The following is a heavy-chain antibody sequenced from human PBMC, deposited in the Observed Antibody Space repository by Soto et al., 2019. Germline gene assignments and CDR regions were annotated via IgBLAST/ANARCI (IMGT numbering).Heavy chain of an antibody. Sequence: EVQLLESGGGLVQPGGSLRLSCAASGFTFSSYAMSWVRQAPGKGLEWVSAISGSGGSTYYADAVKGRFTISRDTSKNTLYLKMNSMRAEDTAVYYCAKRKQQLVRNPPDYWGQGTLVTVSS. CDR1: GFTFSSYA. CDR3: AKRKQQLVRNPPDY. J-gene: IGHJ4*02. D-gene: IGHD6-13*01. CDR2: ISGSGGST. V-gene: IGHV3-23*01.